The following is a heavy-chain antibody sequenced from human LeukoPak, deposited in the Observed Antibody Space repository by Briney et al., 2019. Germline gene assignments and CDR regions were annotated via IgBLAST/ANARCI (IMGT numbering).Heavy chain of an antibody. CDR2: IIPIFGTA. D-gene: IGHD3-22*01. J-gene: IGHJ5*02. Sequence: VASVKVSCKASGGTFSSYAISWVRQAPGQGLEWMGRIIPIFGTANYAQKFQGRVTITTDESTSTAYMELSSLRSEDTAVYYCARDPLRGYYDSSGYYLGSTWGQGTLVTVSS. CDR1: GGTFSSYA. V-gene: IGHV1-69*05. CDR3: ARDPLRGYYDSSGYYLGST.